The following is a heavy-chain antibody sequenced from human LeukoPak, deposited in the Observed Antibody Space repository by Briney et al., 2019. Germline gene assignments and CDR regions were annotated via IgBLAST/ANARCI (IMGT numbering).Heavy chain of an antibody. D-gene: IGHD3-9*01. CDR2: IYSGGST. V-gene: IGHV3-53*01. J-gene: IGHJ3*02. CDR3: AREDYDILTGSAFDI. CDR1: GFTVSSNY. Sequence: GGSLRLSCAASGFTVSSNYMSWVRQAPGKGLEWVSVIYSGGSTYYADPVKGRFTISRDNSKNTLYLQMNSLRAEDTAVYYCAREDYDILTGSAFDIWGQGTMVTVSS.